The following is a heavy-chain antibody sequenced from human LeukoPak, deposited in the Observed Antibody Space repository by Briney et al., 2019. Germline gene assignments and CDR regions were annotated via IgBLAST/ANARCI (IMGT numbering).Heavy chain of an antibody. D-gene: IGHD6-13*01. CDR2: IYHSGRT. CDR3: ARELGSSSWYVSFYYYYYYMDV. Sequence: PSETLSLTCTVSGGSISSSSYYWGWIRQPPGKGLEWIGSIYHSGRTYYHPSLKSRVTISVDTSKNQFSLKLSSVTAADTAVYYCARELGSSSWYVSFYYYYYYMDVWGKGTTVTVSS. V-gene: IGHV4-39*07. CDR1: GGSISSSSYY. J-gene: IGHJ6*03.